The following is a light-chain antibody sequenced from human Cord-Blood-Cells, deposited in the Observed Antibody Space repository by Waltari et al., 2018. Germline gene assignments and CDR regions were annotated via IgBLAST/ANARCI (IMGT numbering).Light chain of an antibody. CDR2: DAS. V-gene: IGKV1-5*01. J-gene: IGKJ1*01. CDR3: QQYNSYSPWT. Sequence: DIQITQSPSTLSASVGDRATITCRASQSISSWLAWYQKKPGKAPKLLIYDASSLESGVPSRFSSSGSGTEFTLTISSLQPDDFATYYCQQYNSYSPWTFGQGTKVEIK. CDR1: QSISSW.